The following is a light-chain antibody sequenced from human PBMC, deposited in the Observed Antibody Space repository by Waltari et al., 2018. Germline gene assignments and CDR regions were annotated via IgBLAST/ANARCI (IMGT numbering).Light chain of an antibody. Sequence: SVLPQPPSASGAPGLRVTISCSGSNSNIAPHYVYCSQQLPGTAPKLLIYTDDPRAAGVPDRVSASKSGTSASLAIRGLRSEDEADYYCAAWDDSPSGHVVFGGGTRLTVL. J-gene: IGLJ2*01. V-gene: IGLV1-47*02. CDR1: NSNIAPHY. CDR3: AAWDDSPSGHVV. CDR2: TDD.